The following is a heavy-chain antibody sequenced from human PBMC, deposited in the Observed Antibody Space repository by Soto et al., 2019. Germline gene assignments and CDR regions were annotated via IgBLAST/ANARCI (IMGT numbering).Heavy chain of an antibody. Sequence: QVHLQQWGAGLLKPSETLSLTCAVYGESFIGYYWTWIHQSPGKGLEWIGEINHGGSTNYNPSLKSRVTISIDTSKNQFSLKLTSVTAADTSVYYCARMDIVTTNWFDPWGQGTLVTVSS. CDR3: ARMDIVTTNWFDP. CDR2: INHGGST. J-gene: IGHJ5*02. V-gene: IGHV4-34*01. D-gene: IGHD5-12*01. CDR1: GESFIGYY.